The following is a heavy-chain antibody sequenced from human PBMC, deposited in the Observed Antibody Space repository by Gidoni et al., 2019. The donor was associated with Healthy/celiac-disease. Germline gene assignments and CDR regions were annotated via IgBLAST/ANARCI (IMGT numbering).Heavy chain of an antibody. CDR2: ISGSGGST. D-gene: IGHD6-19*01. CDR1: GFPFRSYA. J-gene: IGHJ4*02. V-gene: IGHV3-23*01. Sequence: EVQLLASGGGLVQPGGSLRLSCPASGFPFRSYAMSWVRQAPGKGLEWVSAISGSGGSTYYADSVKGRFTISRDNSKNTLYLQMNSLRAEDTAVYYCAKKYKVKWLVPFDYFDYWGQGTLVTVSS. CDR3: AKKYKVKWLVPFDYFDY.